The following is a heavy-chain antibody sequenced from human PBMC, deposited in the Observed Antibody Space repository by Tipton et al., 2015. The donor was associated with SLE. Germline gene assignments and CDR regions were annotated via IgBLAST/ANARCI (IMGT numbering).Heavy chain of an antibody. D-gene: IGHD2-8*01. CDR1: GGSISSGGYY. J-gene: IGHJ4*02. Sequence: TLSLNCTVSGGSISSGGYYWSWIRQHPGKGLEWIGYIYYSGSTYYNPSLKSRVTISVDTSKNQFSLKLSSVTAADTAVYYCARAPQYCTNGVCYFDYWGQGTLVTVSS. V-gene: IGHV4-31*03. CDR3: ARAPQYCTNGVCYFDY. CDR2: IYYSGST.